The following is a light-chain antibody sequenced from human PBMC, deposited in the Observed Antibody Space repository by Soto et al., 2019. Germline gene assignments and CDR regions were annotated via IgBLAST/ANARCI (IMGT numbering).Light chain of an antibody. V-gene: IGKV3-15*01. J-gene: IGKJ5*01. CDR3: QLYNNGPPG. CDR1: QSITSN. CDR2: GAS. Sequence: ELVMPQSPATLSVSPGARAPLSGRASQSITSNLAWYQQKPGQAPRLLIYGASTRATGIPARVSGSGSGTEFTLTISGLQIEDLATYYCQLYNNGPPGFGQGTRLEIK.